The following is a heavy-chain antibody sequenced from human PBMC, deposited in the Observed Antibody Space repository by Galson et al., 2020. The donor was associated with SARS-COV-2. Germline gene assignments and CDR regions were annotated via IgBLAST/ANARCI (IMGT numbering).Heavy chain of an antibody. J-gene: IGHJ5*02. CDR3: ARLWFGELYPNWFDP. D-gene: IGHD3-10*01. V-gene: IGHV4-31*03. Sequence: SETLSLTCTVSGGSISSGGYYWSWIRQHPGKGLEWIGYIYYSGSTYYNPSLKSRVTISVDTSKNQFSLKLSSVTAADTAVYYCARLWFGELYPNWFDPWGQGTLVTVSS. CDR2: IYYSGST. CDR1: GGSISSGGYY.